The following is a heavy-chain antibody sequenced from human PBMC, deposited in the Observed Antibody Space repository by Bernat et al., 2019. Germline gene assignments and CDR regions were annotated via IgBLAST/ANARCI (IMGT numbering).Heavy chain of an antibody. J-gene: IGHJ6*02. D-gene: IGHD3-22*01. CDR3: AFYYDSRNYYGMDV. Sequence: EVQLAESGGGLVQPGGSLRLSCAASGFTFSGYWMDWVRQAPGKGPVWVSRINIDGTTTNYADSVKGRFTMSRDNSKNTLYLQMNSLRAEDTAVYYCAFYYDSRNYYGMDVWGQGTTVTVSS. V-gene: IGHV3-74*01. CDR2: INIDGTTT. CDR1: GFTFSGYW.